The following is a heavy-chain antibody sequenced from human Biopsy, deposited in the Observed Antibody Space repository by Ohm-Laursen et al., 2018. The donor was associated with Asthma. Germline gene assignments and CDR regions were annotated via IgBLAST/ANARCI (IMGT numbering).Heavy chain of an antibody. CDR2: IKHDGTEK. V-gene: IGHV3-7*01. Sequence: SLRLSCAASGFSFDDCAMHWVRQVPGKGLEWVANIKHDGTEKNHVDSLKGRFTISRDNAKNSLYLQMNSLRAEDTAVYYCARSDDMGVWGQGTTVTVSS. CDR1: GFSFDDCA. CDR3: ARSDDMGV. J-gene: IGHJ6*02.